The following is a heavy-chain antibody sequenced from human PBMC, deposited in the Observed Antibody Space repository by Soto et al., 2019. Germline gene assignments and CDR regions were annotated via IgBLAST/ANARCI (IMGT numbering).Heavy chain of an antibody. CDR1: GFTFSSYG. D-gene: IGHD2-2*01. Sequence: QVQLVESGGGVVQPGRSLRLSCAASGFTFSSYGMHWVRQAPGKGLEWVAVISYDGSNKYYADSVKGRFTISRDNSKNTLYLQMNSLRAEDTAVYYCAKMGCSSTSCYHPYLSVDYWGQGTLVTVSS. CDR3: AKMGCSSTSCYHPYLSVDY. V-gene: IGHV3-30*18. CDR2: ISYDGSNK. J-gene: IGHJ4*02.